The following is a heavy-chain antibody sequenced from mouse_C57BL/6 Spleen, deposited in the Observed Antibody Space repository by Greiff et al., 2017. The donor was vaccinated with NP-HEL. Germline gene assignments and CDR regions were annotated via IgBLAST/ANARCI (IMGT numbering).Heavy chain of an antibody. CDR3: AREGYMDY. V-gene: IGHV5-4*01. J-gene: IGHJ2*01. Sequence: EVMLVESGGGLVKPGGSLKLSCAASGFTFSSYAMSWVRQTPEKRLEWVATISDGGSYTYYPDNVKGRFTISRDNAKNNLYLQMSHLKSEDTAMYYCAREGYMDYWGQGTTLTVSS. CDR2: ISDGGSYT. D-gene: IGHD2-2*01. CDR1: GFTFSSYA.